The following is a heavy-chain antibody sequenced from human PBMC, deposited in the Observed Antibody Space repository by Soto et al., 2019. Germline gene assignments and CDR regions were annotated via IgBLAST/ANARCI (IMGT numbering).Heavy chain of an antibody. V-gene: IGHV3-53*02. CDR3: ARASPYDFWSGYYGAVGAFDI. CDR1: GFTVSSNY. CDR2: IYSGGST. J-gene: IGHJ3*02. D-gene: IGHD3-3*01. Sequence: EVQLVETGGGLIQPGGSLRLSCAASGFTVSSNYMSWVRQAPGKGLEWVSVIYSGGSTYYADSVKGRFTISRDNSKNTLYLQMNSLRAEDTSVYYCARASPYDFWSGYYGAVGAFDIWGQGTMVTVSS.